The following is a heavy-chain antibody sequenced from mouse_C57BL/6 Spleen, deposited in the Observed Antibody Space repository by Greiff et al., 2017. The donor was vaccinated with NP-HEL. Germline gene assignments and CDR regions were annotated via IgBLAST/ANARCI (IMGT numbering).Heavy chain of an antibody. CDR1: GFTFSDYG. CDR2: ISSGSSTI. J-gene: IGHJ2*01. CDR3: ARDGNFDY. V-gene: IGHV5-17*01. D-gene: IGHD2-3*01. Sequence: DVMLVESGGGLVKPGGSLKLSCAASGFTFSDYGMHWVRQAPEKGLEWVAYISSGSSTIYYADTVKGRFTIARDNAKNTLFLQMTSLRSEDTAMYYCARDGNFDYWGQGTTLTVSS.